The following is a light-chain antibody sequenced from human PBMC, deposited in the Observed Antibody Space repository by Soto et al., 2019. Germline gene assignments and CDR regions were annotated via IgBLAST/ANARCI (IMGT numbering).Light chain of an antibody. CDR3: SSYTSASTLLYL. V-gene: IGLV2-14*01. CDR2: GVT. J-gene: IGLJ1*01. CDR1: SSDVGGYNY. Sequence: QSALTQPASVSGSPGQSITISCTGTSSDVGGYNYVSWYQQHPGIAPKLLIYGVTNRPSGVSTRFSGSKSGNTASLTLSGLQAEDEADYHCSSYTSASTLLYLFGTGTKVTVL.